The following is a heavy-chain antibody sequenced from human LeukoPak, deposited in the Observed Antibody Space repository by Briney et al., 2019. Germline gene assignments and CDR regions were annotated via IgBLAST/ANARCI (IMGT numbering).Heavy chain of an antibody. CDR1: GFTFSRYS. J-gene: IGHJ4*02. Sequence: GGSLRLSCAASGFTFSRYSMNWVRQPPGKGLEWVSSISASGSHIYYADSVKGRFSISRDSARNSVCVQMSSLRAEDTAVYYCARGPQFCSGGSCFGYYFDYWGQGALVTVSS. CDR3: ARGPQFCSGGSCFGYYFDY. D-gene: IGHD2-15*01. CDR2: ISASGSHI. V-gene: IGHV3-21*01.